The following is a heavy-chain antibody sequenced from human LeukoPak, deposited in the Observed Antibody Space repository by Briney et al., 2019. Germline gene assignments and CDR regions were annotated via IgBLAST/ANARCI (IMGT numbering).Heavy chain of an antibody. V-gene: IGHV4-4*07. CDR1: GGSISSYY. CDR2: IYTSGST. J-gene: IGHJ3*02. CDR3: AICHRRQWLGLGDAFDI. D-gene: IGHD6-19*01. Sequence: SETLSLTCTVSGGSISSYYWSWIRQPAGKGLEWIGRIYTSGSTNYNPSLKSRVTMSVDTSKNQFSLKLSSVTAADTAVYYCAICHRRQWLGLGDAFDIWGQGTMVTVSS.